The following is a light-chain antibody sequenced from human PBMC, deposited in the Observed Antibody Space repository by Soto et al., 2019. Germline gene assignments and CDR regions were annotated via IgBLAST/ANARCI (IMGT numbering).Light chain of an antibody. V-gene: IGLV7-43*01. CDR1: TGAVTSGYY. CDR2: STN. CDR3: LLYYGGQLGV. J-gene: IGLJ2*01. Sequence: QAVVTQEHSLTVSPGGTVTLTCASSTGAVTSGYYPNWFQQKPRQAPRALIYSTNNKYYWTPARFSGSLLGGKAALTLSGVQPEDEADYYCLLYYGGQLGVFGGGTKLTVL.